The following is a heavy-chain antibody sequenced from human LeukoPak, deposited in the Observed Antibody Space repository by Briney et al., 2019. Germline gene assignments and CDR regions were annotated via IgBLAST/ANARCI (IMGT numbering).Heavy chain of an antibody. J-gene: IGHJ4*01. V-gene: IGHV3-48*02. D-gene: IGHD1-26*01. CDR2: MTTSGNTI. CDR3: ARVGGATAVTMYFEY. Sequence: GGSLRLSCVVSRITFSGYSMIWVRQAPGKGLEWLSFMTTSGNTIFYAESVKDRFTISRDNAKKSLYLQMNSLRDEDTAVYYCARVGGATAVTMYFEYWGQGTLVTVTS. CDR1: RITFSGYS.